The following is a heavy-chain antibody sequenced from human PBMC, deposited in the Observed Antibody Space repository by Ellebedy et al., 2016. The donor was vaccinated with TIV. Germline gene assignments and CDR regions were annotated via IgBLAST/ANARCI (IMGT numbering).Heavy chain of an antibody. Sequence: MPSETLSLTCVVSGDSIGRYFWNWIRQPPGKGLEWLGYIYYSGSTTYNPSLKSRVTMSVNTSKNQFSLKLSSLTAADTAVYYCARRLHYGDWYFDLWGRGTLVTVSS. V-gene: IGHV4-59*01. CDR3: ARRLHYGDWYFDL. J-gene: IGHJ2*01. D-gene: IGHD4-17*01. CDR1: GDSIGRYF. CDR2: IYYSGST.